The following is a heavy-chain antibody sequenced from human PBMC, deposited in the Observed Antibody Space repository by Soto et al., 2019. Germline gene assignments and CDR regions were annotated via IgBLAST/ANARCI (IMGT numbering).Heavy chain of an antibody. Sequence: VGSLRLSCAASGFTFSSYSMNWVRQAPGKGLEWVSSISSSSSYIYYADSVKGRFTISRDNAKNSLYLQMNSLRAEDTAVYYCARDRSSQGIAEAGTGWFDPWGQGTLVTLSS. CDR3: ARDRSSQGIAEAGTGWFDP. D-gene: IGHD6-13*01. CDR2: ISSSSSYI. J-gene: IGHJ5*02. V-gene: IGHV3-21*01. CDR1: GFTFSSYS.